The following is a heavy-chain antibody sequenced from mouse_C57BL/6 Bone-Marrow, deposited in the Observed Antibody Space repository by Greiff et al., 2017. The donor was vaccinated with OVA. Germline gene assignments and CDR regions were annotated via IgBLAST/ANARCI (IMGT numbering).Heavy chain of an antibody. CDR3: ARGGDYSNFCAMDY. D-gene: IGHD2-5*01. CDR2: INPSNGGT. CDR1: GYTFTSYW. J-gene: IGHJ4*01. Sequence: QVQLQQPGTELVKPGASVKLSCKASGYTFTSYWLHWVKQRPGQGLEWIGNINPSNGGTTYNEKFKSTATLTVDKSSSTPYMQLSSLTSEDSAVYYCARGGDYSNFCAMDYWGQGTSVTVSS. V-gene: IGHV1-53*01.